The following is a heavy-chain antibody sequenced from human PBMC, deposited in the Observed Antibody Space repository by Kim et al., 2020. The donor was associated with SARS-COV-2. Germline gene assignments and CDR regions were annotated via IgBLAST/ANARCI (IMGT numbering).Heavy chain of an antibody. V-gene: IGHV3-30*18. CDR3: AKEQGGGGWLQFLSPGWFDP. CDR2: ISYDGSNK. CDR1: GFTFSSYG. D-gene: IGHD5-12*01. Sequence: GGSLRLSCAASGFTFSSYGMHWVRQAPGKGLEWVAVISYDGSNKYYADSVKGRFTISRDNSKNTLYLQMNSLRAEDTAVYYCAKEQGGGGWLQFLSPGWFDPWGQGTLVTVSS. J-gene: IGHJ5*02.